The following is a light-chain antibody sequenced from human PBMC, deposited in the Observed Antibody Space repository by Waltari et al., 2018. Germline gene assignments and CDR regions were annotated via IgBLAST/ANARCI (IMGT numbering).Light chain of an antibody. CDR2: DVV. CDR3: CSYAGSYTFV. J-gene: IGLJ7*01. V-gene: IGLV2-11*01. Sequence: QSALTQPRSVSGSPGQSVTISCSETSSDVGNYNFVSWYQQHPGNAPKLLIYDVVKRPSGVPDRFSGSKSGNTASLTISGLQTEDEADYYCCSYAGSYTFVFGGGTQLTVL. CDR1: SSDVGNYNF.